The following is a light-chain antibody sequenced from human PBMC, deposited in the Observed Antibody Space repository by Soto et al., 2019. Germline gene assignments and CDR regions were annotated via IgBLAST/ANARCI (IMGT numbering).Light chain of an antibody. CDR2: GAS. J-gene: IGKJ3*01. CDR1: QSVNSH. CDR3: QQSYSTQFA. Sequence: IVMTQSPATMPVSPGERPTLSCRTRQSVNSHLAWYQHKPGQAPRLLIYGASSRATGVPTRFSGSGSGTDFTLTISSLQPEDFATYYCQQSYSTQFAFGPGTKVEIK. V-gene: IGKV3-15*01.